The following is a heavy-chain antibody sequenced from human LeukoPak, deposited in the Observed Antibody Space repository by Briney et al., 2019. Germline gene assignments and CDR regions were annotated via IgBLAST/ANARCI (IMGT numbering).Heavy chain of an antibody. CDR3: ARDNSGWSRDY. J-gene: IGHJ4*02. D-gene: IGHD6-19*01. CDR2: INWGSNHI. Sequence: PGGSLRLSCAASGFTFSSYWMSWVRQAPGKGLEWVSSINWGSNHIYYADAVQGRFTISRDNAKNSLYLQMNSLRAEDTAIYYCARDNSGWSRDYWGQGTLVTVSS. V-gene: IGHV3-21*06. CDR1: GFTFSSYW.